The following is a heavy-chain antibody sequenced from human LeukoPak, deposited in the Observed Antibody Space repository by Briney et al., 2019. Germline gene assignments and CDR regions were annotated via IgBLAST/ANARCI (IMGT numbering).Heavy chain of an antibody. D-gene: IGHD3-10*01. CDR1: GFTFSSSW. CDR3: ARGGRPDY. V-gene: IGHV3-7*01. J-gene: IGHJ4*02. CDR2: IKEDGREK. Sequence: AGGSLRLSCATSGFTFSSSWMSWVRQAPGKGLECMANIKEDGREKYYVDSVKGRFTISRDNAKNSLYLQMSSLRAEDTAVYYCARGGRPDYWGQGTLVTVSS.